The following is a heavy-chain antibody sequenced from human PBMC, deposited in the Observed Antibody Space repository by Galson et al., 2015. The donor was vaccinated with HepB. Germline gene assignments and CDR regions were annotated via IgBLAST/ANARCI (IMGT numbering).Heavy chain of an antibody. V-gene: IGHV3-23*01. D-gene: IGHD3-22*01. CDR2: ISGSGGST. CDR3: AKDGHYYYDSSGYYYFIGATGFDY. Sequence: SLRLSCAASGFTFSSYAMSWVRQAPGKGLEWVSAISGSGGSTYYADSVKGRFTISRDNSKNTLYLQMNSLRAEDTAVYYCAKDGHYYYDSSGYYYFIGATGFDYWGQGTLVTVSS. J-gene: IGHJ4*02. CDR1: GFTFSSYA.